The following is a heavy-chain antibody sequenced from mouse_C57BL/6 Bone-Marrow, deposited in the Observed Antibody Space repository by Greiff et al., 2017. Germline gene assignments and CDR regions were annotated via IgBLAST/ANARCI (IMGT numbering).Heavy chain of an antibody. V-gene: IGHV1-69*01. CDR1: GYTFTSYW. Sequence: QVQLQQPVAELVMPGASVKLSCKASGYTFTSYWMHWVKQRPGQGLEWIGEIDPSDSYTNYNQKFKGKSTLTVDKSSSTAYMQLSSLTSEDSAVYDCARALYYYGGRAGAYWGQGTLVTVSA. CDR2: IDPSDSYT. CDR3: ARALYYYGGRAGAY. D-gene: IGHD1-1*01. J-gene: IGHJ3*01.